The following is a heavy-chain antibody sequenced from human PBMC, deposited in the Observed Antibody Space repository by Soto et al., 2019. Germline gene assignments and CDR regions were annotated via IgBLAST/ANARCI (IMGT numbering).Heavy chain of an antibody. CDR3: ARDRWDTLTAMVCPLDY. J-gene: IGHJ4*02. CDR1: GFTFSSYG. D-gene: IGHD5-18*01. CDR2: IWYDGSNK. V-gene: IGHV3-33*01. Sequence: QVQLVESGGGVVQPGRSLRLSCAASGFTFSSYGMHWVRQAPGKGLEWVAVIWYDGSNKYYADSVKGRFTISRDNSKNTMYLQMNSLRAEDTAVYYCARDRWDTLTAMVCPLDYWGQGTLVTVSS.